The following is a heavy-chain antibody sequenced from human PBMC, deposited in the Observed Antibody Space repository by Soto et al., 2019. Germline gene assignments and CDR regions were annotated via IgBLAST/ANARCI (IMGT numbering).Heavy chain of an antibody. J-gene: IGHJ4*02. V-gene: IGHV3-11*01. CDR3: AKDRLAGNFDY. CDR2: ISTSGSTT. Sequence: PGGSLRLSCAASVFTFSDYYMSWIGQAQGKGLEWVSFISTSGSTTNYADSVKGLFTISRHNSKNTLYLKMNGLRDKDTAVYYCAKDRLAGNFDYWGQGTQVTVSS. CDR1: VFTFSDYY.